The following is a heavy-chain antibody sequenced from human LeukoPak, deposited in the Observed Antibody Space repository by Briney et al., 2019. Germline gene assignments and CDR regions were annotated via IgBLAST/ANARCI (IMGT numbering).Heavy chain of an antibody. D-gene: IGHD6-19*01. V-gene: IGHV3-53*01. CDR2: IYSGGST. CDR1: GFTVSSNY. CDR3: ARAGGLRIAVAPIDC. Sequence: PGGSLRLSCAASGFTVSSNYMSWVRQAPGKGLEWVSVIYSGGSTYYADSVKGRFTISRDNSKNTLYLQMNSLRAEDTAVYYCARAGGLRIAVAPIDCWGQGALVTVSS. J-gene: IGHJ4*02.